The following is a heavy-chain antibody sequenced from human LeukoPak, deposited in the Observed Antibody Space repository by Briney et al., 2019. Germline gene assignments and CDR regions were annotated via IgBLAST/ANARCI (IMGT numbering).Heavy chain of an antibody. Sequence: MASETLSLTCTVSGGSISSYYWSWIRQPPGKGLEWIGYIYYSGSTNYNPSLKSRVTISVDTSKNQFSLKLSSVTAADTAVYYCARDQGYSSSWYGYYYGMDVWGQGTTVTVSS. D-gene: IGHD6-13*01. CDR2: IYYSGST. J-gene: IGHJ6*02. CDR1: GGSISSYY. V-gene: IGHV4-59*01. CDR3: ARDQGYSSSWYGYYYGMDV.